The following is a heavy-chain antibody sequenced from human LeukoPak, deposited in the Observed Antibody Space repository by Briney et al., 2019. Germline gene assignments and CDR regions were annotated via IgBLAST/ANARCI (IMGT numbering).Heavy chain of an antibody. D-gene: IGHD7-27*01. CDR2: IKQDGSEK. Sequence: GGSVRLSCVASGFTFSDYWMSWVRQAPGKGLEWVANIKQDGSEKYYVDSVKGRFTISRDNAKTSLYLQMNSLRAEDTAVYFCARESVGIFSYFDYWGQGTLVTVSS. CDR3: ARESVGIFSYFDY. J-gene: IGHJ4*02. V-gene: IGHV3-7*01. CDR1: GFTFSDYW.